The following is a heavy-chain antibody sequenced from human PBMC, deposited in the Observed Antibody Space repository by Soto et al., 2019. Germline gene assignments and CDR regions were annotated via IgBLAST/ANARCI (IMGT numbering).Heavy chain of an antibody. CDR3: VKMYSGSYNYQYFGLDV. D-gene: IGHD1-26*01. V-gene: IGHV3-64D*06. CDR1: GFTFSDYA. J-gene: IGHJ6*02. Sequence: PGGSLRLSCSASGFTFSDYAMHWVRQAPGKGLEYVSTIGSNGGSTYHADSVKGRFTISRDNSKNTLYLQMSSLTAEDTAVYYRVKMYSGSYNYQYFGLDVWGQGTTVTVSS. CDR2: IGSNGGST.